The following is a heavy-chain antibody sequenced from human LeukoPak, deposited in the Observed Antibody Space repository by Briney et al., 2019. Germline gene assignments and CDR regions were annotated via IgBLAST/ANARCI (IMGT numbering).Heavy chain of an antibody. CDR1: GYTFTSYD. Sequence: GASVKVSCKASGYTFTSYDINWVRQATGQGLEWMGWISAYNGNTNYAQKLQGRVTMTTDTSTSTAYMELRSLRSDDTAVYYCAREYSSSWYEVYYYYYMDVWGKGTTVTISS. CDR3: AREYSSSWYEVYYYYYMDV. J-gene: IGHJ6*03. V-gene: IGHV1-18*01. CDR2: ISAYNGNT. D-gene: IGHD6-13*01.